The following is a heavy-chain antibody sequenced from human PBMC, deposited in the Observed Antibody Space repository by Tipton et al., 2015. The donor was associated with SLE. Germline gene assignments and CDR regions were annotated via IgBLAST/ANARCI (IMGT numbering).Heavy chain of an antibody. Sequence: GSLRLSCAASGFTFSSYEMNWVRQAPGKGLEWVSYISSSGSTIYYADSVKGRFTISRDNAKNSLYLQMNSLRAEDTAVYYCARGQVADAFDIWGQGTMATVSS. V-gene: IGHV3-48*03. J-gene: IGHJ3*02. CDR3: ARGQVADAFDI. D-gene: IGHD5-12*01. CDR2: ISSSGSTI. CDR1: GFTFSSYE.